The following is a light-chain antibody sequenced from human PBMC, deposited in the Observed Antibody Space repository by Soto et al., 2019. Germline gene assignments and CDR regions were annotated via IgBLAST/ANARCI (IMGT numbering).Light chain of an antibody. CDR2: DTS. CDR1: QSVSRY. J-gene: IGKJ5*01. V-gene: IGKV3-11*01. Sequence: EIVLTHSPATLSLSPGERATLSCSASQSVSRYLAWYQQKPGQAPRLLLYDTSYRATGIPARFSGSGSGTDFTLTISSLEPEDFAVYYCQQRSNWITFGQGTRLEIK. CDR3: QQRSNWIT.